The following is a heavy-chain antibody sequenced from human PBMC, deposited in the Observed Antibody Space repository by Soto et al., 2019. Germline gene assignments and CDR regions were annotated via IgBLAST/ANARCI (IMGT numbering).Heavy chain of an antibody. Sequence: EVQLLESGGGLVQPGGSLRLSCAASGFTFSSYAMSWVRQAPGKGLEWVSAISGSGGSTYYADSVKGRFTISRDNSKNPLYLQMTSLRAEDTAVYYCATDGSGTTMTYYFDYWGQGTLVTVSS. J-gene: IGHJ4*02. CDR1: GFTFSSYA. D-gene: IGHD3-10*01. CDR2: ISGSGGST. V-gene: IGHV3-23*01. CDR3: ATDGSGTTMTYYFDY.